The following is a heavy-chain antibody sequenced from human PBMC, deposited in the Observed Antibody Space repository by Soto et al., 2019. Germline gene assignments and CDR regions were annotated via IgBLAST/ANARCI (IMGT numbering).Heavy chain of an antibody. D-gene: IGHD3-22*01. CDR2: IIPILGIA. V-gene: IGHV1-69*02. Sequence: QLQLVQSGAEVKRPGSSVKVSCKASGGTFSSYTISWVRQAPGQGLEWMGRIIPILGIANYAQKFQGRVTITADKSTSTAYMELSSLRSEDTAVYYCARGQANYYDSSEYFYFDYWGQGTLVTVSS. CDR1: GGTFSSYT. CDR3: ARGQANYYDSSEYFYFDY. J-gene: IGHJ4*02.